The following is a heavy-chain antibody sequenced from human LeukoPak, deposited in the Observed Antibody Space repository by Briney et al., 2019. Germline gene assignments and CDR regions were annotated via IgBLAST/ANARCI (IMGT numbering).Heavy chain of an antibody. CDR3: ARKRFLEWLSTDAFDI. CDR2: ISSSSSYI. Sequence: KPGGSLRLSCAASGFTFSSYSMNWVRQAPGKGLEWVSSISSSSSYIYYADSVKGRFTISRDNAKNSLYLQMNSLRAEDTAVYYCARKRFLEWLSTDAFDIWGQGTMVTVSS. CDR1: GFTFSSYS. D-gene: IGHD3-3*01. V-gene: IGHV3-21*01. J-gene: IGHJ3*02.